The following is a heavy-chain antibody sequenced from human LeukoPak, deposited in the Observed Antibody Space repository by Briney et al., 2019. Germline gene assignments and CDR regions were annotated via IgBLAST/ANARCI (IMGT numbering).Heavy chain of an antibody. CDR2: IKSKTNGGTA. V-gene: IGHV3-15*01. CDR3: TTTGYNFGYGLDY. D-gene: IGHD5-18*01. CDR1: GFTLSNAW. Sequence: GGSLRLSCGASGFTLSNAWMSWVRQAPGKGLEWVGRIKSKTNGGTADYAAPVKGRFTISRDDSKNTQYLQMNSLRTEDTAIYYCTTTGYNFGYGLDYWGQGTLVTVSS. J-gene: IGHJ4*02.